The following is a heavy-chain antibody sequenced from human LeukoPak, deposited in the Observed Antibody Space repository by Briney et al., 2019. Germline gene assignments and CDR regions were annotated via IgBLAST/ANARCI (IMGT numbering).Heavy chain of an antibody. Sequence: GGSLRPSCAASGFTVNSNYMSWVRQAPGKGLEWVSVIYSGGSTYYADSVKGRFTISRDNSKNTLYLQMNSLRAEDTAVYYCARDQRGAFDIWGQGTMVTVSS. V-gene: IGHV3-53*01. CDR3: ARDQRGAFDI. J-gene: IGHJ3*02. CDR1: GFTVNSNY. CDR2: IYSGGST.